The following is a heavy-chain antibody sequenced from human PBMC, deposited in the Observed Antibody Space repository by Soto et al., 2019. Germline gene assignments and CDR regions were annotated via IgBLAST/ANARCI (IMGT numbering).Heavy chain of an antibody. CDR1: GFTFSSYS. V-gene: IGHV3-48*01. CDR2: ISSSSSTI. Sequence: GGSLRLSCAASGFTFSSYSMNWVRQAPGKGLEWVSYISSSSSTIYYADSVKGRFTISRDNAKNSLYLQMNSLRAEDTAVYYCASCPEATSIFGVVTHYYYYYMDVWGKGTTVTVSS. CDR3: ASCPEATSIFGVVTHYYYYYMDV. J-gene: IGHJ6*03. D-gene: IGHD3-3*01.